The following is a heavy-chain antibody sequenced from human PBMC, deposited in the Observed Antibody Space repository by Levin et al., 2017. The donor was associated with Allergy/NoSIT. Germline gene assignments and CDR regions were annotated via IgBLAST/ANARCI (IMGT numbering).Heavy chain of an antibody. CDR1: GFALSPYT. Sequence: LSLTCAASGFALSPYTMNWVRQAPGKGLEWISSITTSNTYIKYVDSVRGRFTISRDNAENSLYLQMNSLRADDTAVYYCARDSDPDAFDIWGQGTMVFVSS. J-gene: IGHJ3*02. CDR2: ITTSNTYI. V-gene: IGHV3-21*01. CDR3: ARDSDPDAFDI.